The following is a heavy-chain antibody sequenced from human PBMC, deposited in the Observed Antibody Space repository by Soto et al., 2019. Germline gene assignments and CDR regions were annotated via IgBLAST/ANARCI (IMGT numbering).Heavy chain of an antibody. CDR1: GFTVSTNY. CDR3: ASGQQVILRYYYGLDV. Sequence: EVQLVETGGGLIQPGGSLRLSCAVSGFTVSTNYMSWVRQAPGKGLEWVSVIYYDDGSTYYADSVKGRFSICRDSSRNTLYLQMNSLRAEDSAVYYCASGQQVILRYYYGLDVWGQGTTVTVSS. D-gene: IGHD6-13*01. CDR2: IYYDDGST. J-gene: IGHJ6*02. V-gene: IGHV3-53*02.